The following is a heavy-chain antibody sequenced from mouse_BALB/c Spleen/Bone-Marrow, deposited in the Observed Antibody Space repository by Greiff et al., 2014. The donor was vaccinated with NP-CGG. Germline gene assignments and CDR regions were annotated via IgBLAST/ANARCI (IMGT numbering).Heavy chain of an antibody. CDR2: IWAGGST. Sequence: VQLQQSGPGLVAPSQSLSITCTVSGFSLTSYGVHWVRQPPGKGLEWLGVIWAGGSTNYSSALMSRLSISKDNSKSQVFLKMNSLQTDDTAMYYCARVTGTDWYFGVWGAGTTVTVSS. CDR3: ARVTGTDWYFGV. D-gene: IGHD4-1*01. V-gene: IGHV2-9*02. J-gene: IGHJ1*01. CDR1: GFSLTSYG.